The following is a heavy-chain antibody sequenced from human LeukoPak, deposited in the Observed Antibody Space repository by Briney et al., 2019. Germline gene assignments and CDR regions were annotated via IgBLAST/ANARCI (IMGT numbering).Heavy chain of an antibody. CDR2: ISSSSSYI. V-gene: IGHV3-21*01. Sequence: GGSLRLSCAASGFTFGSYSMNWVRQAPGKGLEWVSSISSSSSYIYYADSVKGRFTISRDNAKNSLYLQMNSLRAEDTAVYYCARAHYGSGSPDYWGQGTLVTVSS. J-gene: IGHJ4*02. CDR3: ARAHYGSGSPDY. D-gene: IGHD3-10*01. CDR1: GFTFGSYS.